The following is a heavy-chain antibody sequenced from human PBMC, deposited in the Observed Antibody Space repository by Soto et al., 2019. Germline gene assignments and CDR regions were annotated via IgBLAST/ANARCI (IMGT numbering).Heavy chain of an antibody. D-gene: IGHD1-26*01. CDR3: ARDGDPYALGGSYSQ. CDR1: GYTFTSYA. V-gene: IGHV1-3*01. CDR2: INAGNGNT. Sequence: GASVKVSCKASGYTFTSYAMHWVRQAPGQRLEWTGWINAGNGNTKYSQKFQGRVTITRDTSASTAYMELSSLRSEDTAVYYCARDGDPYALGGSYSQWGQGTLVTVSS. J-gene: IGHJ4*02.